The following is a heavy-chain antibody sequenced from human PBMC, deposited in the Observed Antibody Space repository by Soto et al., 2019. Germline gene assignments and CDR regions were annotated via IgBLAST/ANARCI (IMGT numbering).Heavy chain of an antibody. CDR3: AKTMVRGSRLSLPSCDY. Sequence: QVQLVESGGGVVQPGGSLRLSCAASGFTFSSYGMHWVRQAPGKGLEWVAVISYDGSNKYYADSVKGRFTISRDNSKNTLYLQMNSLRAEDTAVYYCAKTMVRGSRLSLPSCDYWGQGTLVTVSS. CDR2: ISYDGSNK. V-gene: IGHV3-30*18. D-gene: IGHD3-10*01. CDR1: GFTFSSYG. J-gene: IGHJ4*02.